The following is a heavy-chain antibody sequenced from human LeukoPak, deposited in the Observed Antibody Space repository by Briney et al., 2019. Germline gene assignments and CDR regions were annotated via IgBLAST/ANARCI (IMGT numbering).Heavy chain of an antibody. Sequence: GGSLRLSCAASGFTFSKSWMSWVRQAPGKGLEWVSAISGSGGSTYYADSVKGRFTISRDNSKNTLYLQMNSLRAEDTAVYYCAKDHGSGSYYNVIINNWFDPWGQGTLVTVS. CDR2: ISGSGGST. V-gene: IGHV3-23*01. D-gene: IGHD3-10*01. J-gene: IGHJ5*02. CDR3: AKDHGSGSYYNVIINNWFDP. CDR1: GFTFSKSW.